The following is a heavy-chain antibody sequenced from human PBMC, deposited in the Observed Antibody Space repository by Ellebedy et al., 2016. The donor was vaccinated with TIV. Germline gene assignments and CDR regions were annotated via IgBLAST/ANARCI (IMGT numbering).Heavy chain of an antibody. CDR1: GFTFSDYY. D-gene: IGHD6-19*01. CDR2: INSDGSST. V-gene: IGHV3-74*01. CDR3: ATDGPGGYSSS. J-gene: IGHJ4*02. Sequence: GGSLRLXXAVSGFTFSDYYMSWIRQAPGKGLVWVSRINSDGSSTSYADSVKGRFTISRDNAKNTLYLQMNSLRAEDTAVYYCATDGPGGYSSSWGQGTLVTVAS.